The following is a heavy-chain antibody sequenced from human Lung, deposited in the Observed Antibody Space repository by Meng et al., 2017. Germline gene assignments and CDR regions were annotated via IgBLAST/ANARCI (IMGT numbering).Heavy chain of an antibody. CDR1: GGSSSSDNW. V-gene: IGHV4-4*02. CDR2: IYHSGST. J-gene: IGHJ4*02. Sequence: QVPLQEAGPGLVKPSGTLSLTCAVSGGSSSSDNWWSGVRQPPGKGLEWIGEIYHSGSTNYNPSLKSRITISVDKPKNQFSLTLSSVTAADTAVYYCTKNDLYCLGYWGQGTLVTVSS. D-gene: IGHD3-3*01. CDR3: TKNDLYCLGY.